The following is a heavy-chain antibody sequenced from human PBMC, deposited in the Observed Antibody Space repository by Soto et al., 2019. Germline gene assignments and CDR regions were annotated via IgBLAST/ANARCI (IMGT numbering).Heavy chain of an antibody. D-gene: IGHD3-10*01. V-gene: IGHV1-8*01. CDR3: ASAPYKHYYYGSGSYYTNYYMDV. CDR1: GYTFTSYD. CDR2: MNPNSGNT. Sequence: ASVKVSCKASGYTFTSYDINWVRQATGQGLEWMGWMNPNSGNTGYAQKFQGRVTMTRNTSISTAYMELSSLRSEDTAVYYCASAPYKHYYYGSGSYYTNYYMDVWGKGTTVTVSS. J-gene: IGHJ6*03.